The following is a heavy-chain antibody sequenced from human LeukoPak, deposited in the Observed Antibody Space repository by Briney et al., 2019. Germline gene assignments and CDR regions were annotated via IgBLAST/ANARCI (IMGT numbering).Heavy chain of an antibody. Sequence: GGSLRLSCAASGFTFRSYSMNWVRQAPGKGLEWVSYISTHSTIIYYADSVKGRLTISRDNAKNSLYLQMNSLRAEDTAFYYCATDRWGFFNYWGQGTLVTVSS. J-gene: IGHJ4*02. V-gene: IGHV3-48*01. D-gene: IGHD3-3*01. CDR1: GFTFRSYS. CDR3: ATDRWGFFNY. CDR2: ISTHSTII.